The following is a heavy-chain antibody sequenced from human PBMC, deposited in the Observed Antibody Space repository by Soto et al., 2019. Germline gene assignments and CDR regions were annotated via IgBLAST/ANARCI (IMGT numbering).Heavy chain of an antibody. V-gene: IGHV3-21*01. Sequence: PGGSLRLSCAASGFTFSSYSMNWVRQAPGKGLEWVSSISSSSSYIYYADSVKGRFTISRDNAKNSLYLQMNSLRAEDTAVYYCARTLPPASLRYFDWLGPYPFDYWGQGTLVTVSS. D-gene: IGHD3-9*01. J-gene: IGHJ4*02. CDR3: ARTLPPASLRYFDWLGPYPFDY. CDR2: ISSSSSYI. CDR1: GFTFSSYS.